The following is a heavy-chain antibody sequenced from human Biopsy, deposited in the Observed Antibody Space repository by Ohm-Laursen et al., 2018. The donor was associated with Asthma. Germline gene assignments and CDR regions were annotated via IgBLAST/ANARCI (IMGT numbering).Heavy chain of an antibody. D-gene: IGHD3-9*01. CDR1: GYTFINYA. V-gene: IGHV1-3*01. Sequence: SVKVSCKASGYTFINYAIHWVRQAPGQRLEWMGWINAGNGNTKYSQKFQGRVTISRDTSASTAYMDLSSLRSEDTAVYHCARTYYDFLTGQVNDAFAMWGQGTMVTVPS. J-gene: IGHJ3*02. CDR3: ARTYYDFLTGQVNDAFAM. CDR2: INAGNGNT.